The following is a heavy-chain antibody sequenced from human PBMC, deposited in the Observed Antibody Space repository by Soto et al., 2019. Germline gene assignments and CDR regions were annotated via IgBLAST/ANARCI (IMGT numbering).Heavy chain of an antibody. D-gene: IGHD3-3*01. CDR1: GGSISSYY. J-gene: IGHJ6*03. Sequence: SETLSLTCTFSGGSISSYYWSWIRQPPGKGLEWIGYIYYSGSTNYNPSLKSRVTISVDTSKNQFSLKLSSVTAADTAVYYCARDDFWSGGGHYYYYYMDVWGKGTTVTVSS. CDR2: IYYSGST. CDR3: ARDDFWSGGGHYYYYYMDV. V-gene: IGHV4-59*01.